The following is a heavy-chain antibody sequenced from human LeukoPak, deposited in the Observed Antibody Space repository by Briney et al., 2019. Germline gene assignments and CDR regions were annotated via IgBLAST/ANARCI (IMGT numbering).Heavy chain of an antibody. V-gene: IGHV3-21*01. D-gene: IGHD3-22*01. CDR2: ISNSSSYI. CDR3: ARATYYYDSSGYYLDFLFDY. J-gene: IGHJ4*02. Sequence: PGGSLRLSCAASGFTFSNYNMNWVRQAPGKGLEWVSCISNSSSYIYYADSVKGRFTISRDNAKNSLYLQMNSLRAEDTAVHYCARATYYYDSSGYYLDFLFDYWGQGTLVTVSS. CDR1: GFTFSNYN.